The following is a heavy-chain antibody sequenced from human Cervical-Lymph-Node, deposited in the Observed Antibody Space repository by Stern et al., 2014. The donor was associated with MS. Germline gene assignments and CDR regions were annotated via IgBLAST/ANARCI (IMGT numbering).Heavy chain of an antibody. CDR2: IYPCDSDT. Sequence: QLAPFGAEVKKPGETLKISCKLSGYSFTIYYIAWVRQMPGKGLDWMGVIYPCDSDTTYSRSFQGQVTISAYKSITTAYLHWSSLRASDTAMYYCARHVQGFDYWGQGTLVTGSS. CDR3: ARHVQGFDY. CDR1: GYSFTIYY. V-gene: IGHV5-51*01. J-gene: IGHJ4*02.